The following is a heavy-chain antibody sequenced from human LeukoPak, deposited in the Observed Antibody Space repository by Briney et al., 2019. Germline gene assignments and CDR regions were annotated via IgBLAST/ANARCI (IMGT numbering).Heavy chain of an antibody. V-gene: IGHV3-23*01. CDR3: AKMMGYYYDSSGLGFDY. Sequence: PGGSLRLSCAASGFTFSSYAMSWVRQAPGKGVEWVSVMSGSGGSTDYADSAKGRFTISRDNSKNTLYLQMKSLRAEDTAVYYCAKMMGYYYDSSGLGFDYWGQGTLVTVSS. D-gene: IGHD3-22*01. CDR2: MSGSGGST. CDR1: GFTFSSYA. J-gene: IGHJ4*02.